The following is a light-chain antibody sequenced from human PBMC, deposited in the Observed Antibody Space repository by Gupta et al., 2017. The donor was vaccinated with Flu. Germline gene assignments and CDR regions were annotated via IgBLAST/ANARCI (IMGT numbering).Light chain of an antibody. Sequence: EIVMTQSPPTLSVSPGERATLPCRASQSVSSNLAWYQQKPGQAPRLLIYGASTRATGIPARFSGSGSGTEFTLTISSLQSEDVEVYYCQQYNNWPPELTFGGGTKVEIK. CDR3: QQYNNWPPELT. CDR2: GAS. V-gene: IGKV3-15*01. J-gene: IGKJ4*01. CDR1: QSVSSN.